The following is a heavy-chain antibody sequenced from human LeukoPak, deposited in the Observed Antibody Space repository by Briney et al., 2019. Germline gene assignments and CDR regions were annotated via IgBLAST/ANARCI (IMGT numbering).Heavy chain of an antibody. V-gene: IGHV1-24*01. J-gene: IGHJ5*02. CDR2: VDPEDGET. CDR1: GYTLTELS. Sequence: ASVKVSCKVSGYTLTELSMHWVRQAPGKGPEWMGGVDPEDGETIYAQKFQGRVTTTEDTSTDTAYMELSSLRSEDTAVYYCATDYYDFWSGYLPPFDPWGQGTLVTVSS. CDR3: ATDYYDFWSGYLPPFDP. D-gene: IGHD3-3*01.